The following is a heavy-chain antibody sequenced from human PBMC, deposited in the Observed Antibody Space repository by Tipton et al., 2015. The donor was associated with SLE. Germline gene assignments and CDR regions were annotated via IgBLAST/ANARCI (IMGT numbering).Heavy chain of an antibody. D-gene: IGHD1-26*01. CDR2: ITWGSGTI. J-gene: IGHJ5*02. Sequence: SLRLSCAASGFTFDDYSMHWVRQAPGKGLEWVSGITWGSGTIDYADSVKGRFTISRDNAKNALYLQMNSLRPEDMALYYCAKSVTSGIVGATLGSWGQGTLVTVSS. CDR1: GFTFDDYS. CDR3: AKSVTSGIVGATLGS. V-gene: IGHV3-9*03.